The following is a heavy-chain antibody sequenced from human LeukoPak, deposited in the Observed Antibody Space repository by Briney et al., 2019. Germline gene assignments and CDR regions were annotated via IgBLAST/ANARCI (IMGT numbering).Heavy chain of an antibody. CDR3: ARAGPLGDAFDI. J-gene: IGHJ3*02. CDR1: GGTFSSYA. D-gene: IGHD3-16*01. CDR2: IIPIFGTA. V-gene: IGHV1-69*05. Sequence: ASVKVSCKASGGTFSSYAISWVRQAPGQGLEWMGGIIPIFGTANYAQKFQGRVTITTDESTSTAYMELSSLRSDDTAVYYCARAGPLGDAFDIWGQGTMVTVSS.